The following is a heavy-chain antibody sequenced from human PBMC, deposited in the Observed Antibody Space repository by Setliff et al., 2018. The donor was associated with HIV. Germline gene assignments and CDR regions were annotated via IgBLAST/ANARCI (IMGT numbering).Heavy chain of an antibody. V-gene: IGHV1-46*01. J-gene: IGHJ6*03. CDR2: IDPSGSST. CDR3: ARRGAYSYGRRVYYYMDV. Sequence: ASVKVSCKASRYTFTSYYMHWVRQAPGQGLEWMGIIDPSGSSTYYAQKFQDRVTLTRDTSTTTVYMELSSLRSEDTAVYYCARRGAYSYGRRVYYYMDVWGKGTTVTVSS. CDR1: RYTFTSYY. D-gene: IGHD5-18*01.